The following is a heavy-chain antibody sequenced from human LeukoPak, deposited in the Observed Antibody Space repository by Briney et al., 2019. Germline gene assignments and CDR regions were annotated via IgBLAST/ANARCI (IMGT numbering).Heavy chain of an antibody. CDR1: GFTFSSYG. CDR2: IWYDGSNK. CDR3: GRDHCSGWYSDYFDY. J-gene: IGHJ4*02. Sequence: GRSLRLSCAASGFTFSSYGMHWGREAPGKGLEWVAVIWYDGSNKYYADSVKGRFTISRDNSKNTLYLQMNSLRAEDTSVYYCGRDHCSGWYSDYFDYWGQGTLVTVSS. D-gene: IGHD6-19*01. V-gene: IGHV3-33*01.